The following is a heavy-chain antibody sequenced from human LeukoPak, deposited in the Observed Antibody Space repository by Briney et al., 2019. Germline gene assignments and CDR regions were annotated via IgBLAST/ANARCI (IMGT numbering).Heavy chain of an antibody. CDR2: INPSGGST. CDR1: GYTFTSYY. CDR3: ARDGRCSSTSCDINYYYGMDV. D-gene: IGHD2-2*02. J-gene: IGHJ6*02. V-gene: IGHV1-46*01. Sequence: GASVKVSCKASGYTFTSYYMHWVRQARGQGLEWMGIINPSGGSTSYAQKLQGRVTMTRDTSTSTVYMELSSLRSEDTAVYYCARDGRCSSTSCDINYYYGMDVWGQGTTVTVSS.